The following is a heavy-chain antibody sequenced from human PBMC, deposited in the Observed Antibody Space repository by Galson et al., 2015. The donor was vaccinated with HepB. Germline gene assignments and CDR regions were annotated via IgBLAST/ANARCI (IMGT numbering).Heavy chain of an antibody. J-gene: IGHJ4*02. D-gene: IGHD3-10*01. V-gene: IGHV3-48*03. Sequence: SLRLSCAASGFTFGAYEMNWVRQAPGKGLEWISYISSNGYMIYYAESVKGRFTVFRDNAGDSLYLQMNSPRVEDTAVYYCVRDDALWSWYFDSWGQGILVTVSS. CDR1: GFTFGAYE. CDR3: VRDDALWSWYFDS. CDR2: ISSNGYMI.